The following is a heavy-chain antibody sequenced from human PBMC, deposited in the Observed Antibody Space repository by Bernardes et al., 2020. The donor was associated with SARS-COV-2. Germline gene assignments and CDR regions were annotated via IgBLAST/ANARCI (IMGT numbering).Heavy chain of an antibody. D-gene: IGHD3-22*01. V-gene: IGHV1-2*02. J-gene: IGHJ6*02. CDR3: AIPPTNYDRYGMDV. CDR1: GYPFTGYY. CDR2: INPNSGGT. Sequence: ASVKVSCKASGYPFTGYYMHWVRQAPGQGLEWMGWINPNSGGTNYAQKFQGRVTMTRDTSISTAYMELSRLRSDDTAVYYCAIPPTNYDRYGMDVWGQGTTGTVS.